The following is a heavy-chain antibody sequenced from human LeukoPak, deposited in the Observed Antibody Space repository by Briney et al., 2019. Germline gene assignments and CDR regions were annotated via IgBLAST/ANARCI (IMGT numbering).Heavy chain of an antibody. CDR1: GFTFSSYA. CDR2: ISGSGGST. J-gene: IGHJ4*02. Sequence: GGSLRLSCAASGFTFSSYAMSWVRQAPGKGLEWVSAISGSGGSTYYADSVKGRFTISRDNPKNTLYLQMNSLRAEDTAVYYCAKPRGYDSSGYNVDYWGQGTLVTVSS. V-gene: IGHV3-23*01. D-gene: IGHD3-22*01. CDR3: AKPRGYDSSGYNVDY.